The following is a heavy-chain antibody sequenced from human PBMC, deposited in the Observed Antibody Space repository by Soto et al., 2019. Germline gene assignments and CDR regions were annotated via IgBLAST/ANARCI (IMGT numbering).Heavy chain of an antibody. CDR1: GFTFSSYG. V-gene: IGHV3-30*03. Sequence: GGSLRLSCAASGFTFSSYGMHWVRQAPGKGLEWVAVISYDGSNKYYADSVKGRFTISRDNSKNTLYLQMDSLRAEDTAVYYCARPGRDFWSGRYYFDYWGQGTLVTVSS. CDR3: ARPGRDFWSGRYYFDY. J-gene: IGHJ4*02. D-gene: IGHD3-3*01. CDR2: ISYDGSNK.